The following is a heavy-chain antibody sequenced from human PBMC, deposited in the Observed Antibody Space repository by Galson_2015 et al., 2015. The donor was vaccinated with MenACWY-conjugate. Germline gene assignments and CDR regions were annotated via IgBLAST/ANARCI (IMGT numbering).Heavy chain of an antibody. J-gene: IGHJ6*02. CDR2: ISYDGSNK. D-gene: IGHD6-19*01. Sequence: SLRLSCAASGFTFSDYAIHWVRQAPGKGLEWVAVISYDGSNKYYADSVKGRFTISRDNSKNTLYLQMNSLRAEDTAVYYCAKGGLWYSSGWYSNYYYYGMDAWGQGTTVTVSS. CDR1: GFTFSDYA. V-gene: IGHV3-30*18. CDR3: AKGGLWYSSGWYSNYYYYGMDA.